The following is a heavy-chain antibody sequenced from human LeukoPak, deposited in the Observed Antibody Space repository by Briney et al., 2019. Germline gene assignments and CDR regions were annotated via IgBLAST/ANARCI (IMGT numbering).Heavy chain of an antibody. J-gene: IGHJ4*02. V-gene: IGHV3-21*01. Sequence: KPGGSLRLSCAASGFTFSSYSMNWVRQAPGKGLEWVSSIISSSTYIYYADSVKGRFTISRDNAKNSLYLQMNSLRAEDTAVYYCARDADSSSWLGGFDYWGQGTLVTVSS. D-gene: IGHD6-13*01. CDR1: GFTFSSYS. CDR2: IISSSTYI. CDR3: ARDADSSSWLGGFDY.